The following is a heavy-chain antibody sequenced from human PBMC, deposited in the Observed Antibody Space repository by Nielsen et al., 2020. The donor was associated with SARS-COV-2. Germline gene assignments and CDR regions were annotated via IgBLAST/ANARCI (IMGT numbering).Heavy chain of an antibody. J-gene: IGHJ6*02. CDR2: INTNTGNP. V-gene: IGHV7-4-1*02. CDR3: ARSSYGDPICYYYYGMDV. D-gene: IGHD4-17*01. Sequence: WVRQAPGQGLEWMGWINTNTGNPTYAQGFTGRFVFSLDTSVSTAYLQISSLEAEDTAVYCCARSSYGDPICYYYYGMDVWGQGTTVTVSS.